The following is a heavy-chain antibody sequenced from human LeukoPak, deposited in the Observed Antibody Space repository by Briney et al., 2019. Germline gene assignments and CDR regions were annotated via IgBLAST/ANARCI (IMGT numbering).Heavy chain of an antibody. D-gene: IGHD6-6*01. CDR2: ISAYNGNT. CDR3: ACTYRREPYSSSSPFDY. V-gene: IGHV1-18*01. Sequence: ASVMVSCKASGYTFTSYGISWVRQAPGQGLEWMGWISAYNGNTNYAQKLQGRVTMTTDTSTSTAYMELRSLRSDDTAVYYCACTYRREPYSSSSPFDYWGQGTLVTVSS. CDR1: GYTFTSYG. J-gene: IGHJ4*02.